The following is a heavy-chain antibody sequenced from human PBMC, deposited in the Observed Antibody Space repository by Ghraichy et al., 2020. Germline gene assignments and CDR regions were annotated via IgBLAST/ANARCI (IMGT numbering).Heavy chain of an antibody. J-gene: IGHJ3*02. CDR3: ARGDLGYCSSTSCYGDI. Sequence: SETLSLTCTVSGGSISSGDYYWSWIRQPPGKGLEWIGYIYYSGSTYYNPSLKSRVTISVDTSKNQFSLKLSSVTAADTAVYYCARGDLGYCSSTSCYGDIWGQGTMVTVSS. CDR1: GGSISSGDYY. D-gene: IGHD2-2*01. CDR2: IYYSGST. V-gene: IGHV4-30-4*01.